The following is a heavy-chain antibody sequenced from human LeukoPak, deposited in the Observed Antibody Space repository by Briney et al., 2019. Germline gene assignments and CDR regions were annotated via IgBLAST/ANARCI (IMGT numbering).Heavy chain of an antibody. D-gene: IGHD3-10*01. J-gene: IGHJ4*02. V-gene: IGHV3-21*01. CDR1: GFTFSSYS. CDR3: ASYGSGSYYNEPDDF. Sequence: GGSLRLSCAASGFTFSSYSMNWVRQAPGKGLEWVSSISSSSSYIYYADSVKGRFTISRDNAKNSLYLQMNSLRAEDTAVYYCASYGSGSYYNEPDDFWGQGTLVTVSS. CDR2: ISSSSSYI.